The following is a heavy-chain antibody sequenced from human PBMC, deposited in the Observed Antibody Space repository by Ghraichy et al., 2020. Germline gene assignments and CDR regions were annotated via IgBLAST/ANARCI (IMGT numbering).Heavy chain of an antibody. CDR3: AKWGYISSWYVLDY. CDR2: VRNDGNNK. J-gene: IGHJ4*02. CDR1: GFTFSNFG. V-gene: IGHV3-30*02. D-gene: IGHD6-13*01. Sequence: GGSLRLSCAASGFTFSNFGYHWVRQAPGKGLEWLAFVRNDGNNKQYADSVKGRFTISKDNSKSTVHLQMNSLRPEDTAVYYCAKWGYISSWYVLDYWGQGALVTVSS.